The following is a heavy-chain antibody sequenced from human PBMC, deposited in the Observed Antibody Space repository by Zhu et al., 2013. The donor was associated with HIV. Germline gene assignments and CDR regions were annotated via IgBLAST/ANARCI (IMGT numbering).Heavy chain of an antibody. D-gene: IGHD3-22*01. CDR2: FNPNTGGA. Sequence: QVQLVQSGAEVKKPGASVKVSCKASGYTFTGQFLHWVRQAPGQGLEWMGGFNPNTGGAHYARKFQGRVTMTGDTSISTAYMELRRVTFDDTAGYFCARVGSSGYFHFYNGLDVWGQGTTVTV. V-gene: IGHV1-2*02. J-gene: IGHJ6*02. CDR3: ARVGSSGYFHFYNGLDV. CDR1: GYTFTGQF.